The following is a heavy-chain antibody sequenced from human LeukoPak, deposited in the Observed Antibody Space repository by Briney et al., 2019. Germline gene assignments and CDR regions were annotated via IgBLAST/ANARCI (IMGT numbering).Heavy chain of an antibody. V-gene: IGHV3-21*01. J-gene: IGHJ4*02. CDR2: ISSSSSYI. D-gene: IGHD6-13*01. CDR1: GFTFGSYE. CDR3: ASVSIAAAGTKGDY. Sequence: GGSLRLSCAASGFTFGSYEMNWVRHAPGKGLEWVSSISSSSSYIYYADSVKGRFTISRDNAKNSLYLQMNSLRAEDTAVYYCASVSIAAAGTKGDYWGQGTLVTVSS.